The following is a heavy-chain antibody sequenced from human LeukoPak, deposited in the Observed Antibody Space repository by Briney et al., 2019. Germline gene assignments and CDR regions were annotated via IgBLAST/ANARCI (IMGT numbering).Heavy chain of an antibody. V-gene: IGHV4-61*01. Sequence: PSETLSLTCTVSGASINSGSYYWSWIRQPPGKGLEWIGYIYYSGSTNYNPSLKSRVTISVDTSKNQFSLKLSSVTAADTAVYYCARGVEWLADAFDIWGQGTMVTVSS. CDR3: ARGVEWLADAFDI. CDR1: GASINSGSYY. CDR2: IYYSGST. J-gene: IGHJ3*02. D-gene: IGHD6-19*01.